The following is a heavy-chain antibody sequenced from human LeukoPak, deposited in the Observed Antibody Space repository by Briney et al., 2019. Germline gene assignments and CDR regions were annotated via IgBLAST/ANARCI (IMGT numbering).Heavy chain of an antibody. CDR3: AAEIRGEYCSGGGCYSTVH. J-gene: IGHJ4*02. CDR2: IVVGSGNT. CDR1: GFTFTSSA. V-gene: IGHV1-58*01. Sequence: SVKVSCKASGFTFTSSAVQWVRQARGQRLEWIGWIVVGSGNTNYAQKFQERVTITRDMSTSTAYMELSSLRSEDTAVYYCAAEIRGEYCSGGGCYSTVHWGQGTLVTVSS. D-gene: IGHD2-15*01.